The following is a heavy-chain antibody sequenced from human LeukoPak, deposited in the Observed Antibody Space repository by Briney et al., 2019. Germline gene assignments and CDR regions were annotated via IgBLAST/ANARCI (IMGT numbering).Heavy chain of an antibody. CDR3: AKGGRVVVSMADVFDV. D-gene: IGHD2-15*01. Sequence: GGSLRLSCTASGFTFRSYGMHWVRQAPGKGLEWVAVISYDGSNNYYADSVKDRFTISRDNSNNMLYLQMHSLRPEDTAVYYCAKGGRVVVSMADVFDVWGQGTMVTVSS. J-gene: IGHJ3*01. CDR1: GFTFRSYG. V-gene: IGHV3-30*18. CDR2: ISYDGSNN.